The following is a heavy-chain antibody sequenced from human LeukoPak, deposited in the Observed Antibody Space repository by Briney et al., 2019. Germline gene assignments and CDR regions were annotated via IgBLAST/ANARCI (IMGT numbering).Heavy chain of an antibody. D-gene: IGHD2-15*01. CDR1: GFSFSSSA. Sequence: GGSLRLSCAASGFSFSSSAMSWVRLAPGEGLQWVSTITGSGGSTYYADSVKGRFTISRDNSKNTLYLQMNSLRAEDTAVYYCVRWAREADVWGQGTQVIVSS. V-gene: IGHV3-23*01. J-gene: IGHJ4*02. CDR2: ITGSGGST. CDR3: VRWAREADV.